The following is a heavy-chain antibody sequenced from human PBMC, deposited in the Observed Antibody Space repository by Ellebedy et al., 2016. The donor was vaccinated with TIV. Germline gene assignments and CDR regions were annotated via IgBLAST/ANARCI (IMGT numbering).Heavy chain of an antibody. J-gene: IGHJ4*02. Sequence: SETLSLXCTVSGGSIISSDWWSWVRQPPGKGLEWIGEIFHSGSTNYNPSLASRVTISVDESKNHFSLTLNSVTAADTAVYYCARELRGNFFDYWGQGALVTVSS. CDR3: ARELRGNFFDY. CDR2: IFHSGST. D-gene: IGHD5-24*01. V-gene: IGHV4-4*02. CDR1: GGSIISSDW.